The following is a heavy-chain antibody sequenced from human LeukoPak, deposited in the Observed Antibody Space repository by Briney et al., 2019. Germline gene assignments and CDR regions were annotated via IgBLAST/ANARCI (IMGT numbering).Heavy chain of an antibody. J-gene: IGHJ4*02. Sequence: PSETLSLTCTVSGGSISSSSYYWGWIRQPPGKGLEWIGSIYYSGSTYYNPSLKSRVTISVDTSKNQFSLKLSSVTAADTAVYYCARDYGRDGYYFDYWGQGTLVTVSS. CDR3: ARDYGRDGYYFDY. CDR2: IYYSGST. CDR1: GGSISSSSYY. V-gene: IGHV4-39*07. D-gene: IGHD5-24*01.